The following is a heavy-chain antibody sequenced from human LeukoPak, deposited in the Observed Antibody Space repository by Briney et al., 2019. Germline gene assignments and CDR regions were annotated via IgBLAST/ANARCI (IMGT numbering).Heavy chain of an antibody. Sequence: GESLKISCKGSGYSFTSYWIGWVRQMPGKGLEWMGIIYPGDSDTRYSPSFQGQVTISADKSISTAYLQWSSLKASDTAMYYRARGIAAAGAYYYYGMDVWGQGTTVTVSS. J-gene: IGHJ6*02. CDR3: ARGIAAAGAYYYYGMDV. D-gene: IGHD6-13*01. CDR1: GYSFTSYW. CDR2: IYPGDSDT. V-gene: IGHV5-51*01.